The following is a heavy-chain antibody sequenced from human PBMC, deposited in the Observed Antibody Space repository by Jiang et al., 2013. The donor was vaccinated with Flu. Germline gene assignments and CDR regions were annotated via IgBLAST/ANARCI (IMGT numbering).Heavy chain of an antibody. Sequence: VQLVESGGGVVQLGGSLRLSCAASGFTFSSYGMHWVRQAPGKGLEWVAFIRYDGSNEYYADSVKGRFTISRDNSKNTLYLQMNSLRAEDTAVYYCAKVAVAGGYAEYFQHWGQGTLVTVSS. J-gene: IGHJ1*01. CDR1: GFTFSSYG. CDR2: IRYDGSNE. V-gene: IGHV3-30*02. D-gene: IGHD6-19*01. CDR3: AKVAVAGGYAEYFQH.